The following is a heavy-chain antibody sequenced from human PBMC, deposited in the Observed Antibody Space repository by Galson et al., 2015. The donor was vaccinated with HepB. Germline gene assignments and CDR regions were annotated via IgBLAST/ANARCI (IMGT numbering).Heavy chain of an antibody. J-gene: IGHJ2*01. CDR1: GFTFSSYD. CDR2: IGTAGDT. Sequence: SLRLSCAASGFTFSSYDMHWVRQATGKGLEWVSAIGTAGDTYYPGSVKGRFTISRENAKNSLYLQMNSLRAGDTAVYYCARGRRDGYQGWYFDLWGRGTLVTVSS. CDR3: ARGRRDGYQGWYFDL. V-gene: IGHV3-13*01. D-gene: IGHD5-24*01.